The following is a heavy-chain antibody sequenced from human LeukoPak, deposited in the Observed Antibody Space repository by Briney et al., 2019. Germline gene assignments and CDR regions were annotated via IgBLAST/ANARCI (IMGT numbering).Heavy chain of an antibody. J-gene: IGHJ4*02. D-gene: IGHD7-27*01. CDR1: GFPFSRFS. Sequence: GGSLRLSCAASGFPFSRFSVNWVRQAPGKGLEWIASITSGSSFIVYSDSVKGRFIISRDNAKNSLFLQMNSLRAEDTAVYYCAKLGSLVHSAFDYWGQGTLVTVSS. V-gene: IGHV3-21*04. CDR2: ITSGSSFI. CDR3: AKLGSLVHSAFDY.